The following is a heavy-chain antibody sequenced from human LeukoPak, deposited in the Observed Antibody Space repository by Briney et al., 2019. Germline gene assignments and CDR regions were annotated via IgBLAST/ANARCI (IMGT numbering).Heavy chain of an antibody. D-gene: IGHD4-17*01. J-gene: IGHJ4*02. V-gene: IGHV3-53*01. Sequence: GGSLRLSCAASGFTVSSNYMSWVRQAPGKGLEWVSVIYSSGMTYYADSVKGRFTISRDNSKNTLYLHMNSLRAEDAAVYYCARDLYGVSHDYWGQGTLVTVSS. CDR1: GFTVSSNY. CDR2: IYSSGMT. CDR3: ARDLYGVSHDY.